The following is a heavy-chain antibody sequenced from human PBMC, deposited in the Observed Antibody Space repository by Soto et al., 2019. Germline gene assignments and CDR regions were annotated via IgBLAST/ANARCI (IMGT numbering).Heavy chain of an antibody. J-gene: IGHJ5*02. D-gene: IGHD6-19*01. Sequence: ASVKVSCKASGYAFTSYAMHWVRQAPGQRLEWMGWINAGNGNTKYSQKFQGRVTITRDTSASTAYMELSSLRSEDTAVYYCARDRRLSWFDPWGQGTLVTVSS. CDR1: GYAFTSYA. CDR2: INAGNGNT. V-gene: IGHV1-3*01. CDR3: ARDRRLSWFDP.